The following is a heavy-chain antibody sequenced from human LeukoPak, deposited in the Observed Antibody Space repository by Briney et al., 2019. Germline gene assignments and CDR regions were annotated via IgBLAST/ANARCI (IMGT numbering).Heavy chain of an antibody. CDR3: ARAWVVGVRGVIEY. CDR1: GYTFTGYY. D-gene: IGHD3-10*01. Sequence: ASVTVSCKASGYTFTGYYMHWVRQAPGQGLEWMGWINPNSGGTNYAQKFQGWVTMTRDTSISTAYMELSRLRSDDTAVYYCARAWVVGVRGVIEYWGQGTLVTVSS. V-gene: IGHV1-2*04. CDR2: INPNSGGT. J-gene: IGHJ4*02.